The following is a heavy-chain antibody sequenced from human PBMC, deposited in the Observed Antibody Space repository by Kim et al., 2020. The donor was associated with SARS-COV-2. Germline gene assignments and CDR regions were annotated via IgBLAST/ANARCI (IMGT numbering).Heavy chain of an antibody. CDR1: GFTFSSYA. J-gene: IGHJ2*01. CDR2: ISGSGGST. V-gene: IGHV3-23*01. Sequence: GGSLRLSCAASGFTFSSYAMIWVRQAPGKWLEWVSAISGSGGSTYYADSVKGRFTISRDNSKNTLYLQMNSLRAEDTAVYYCAKDQFRTYSSGWYSWYFDLWGRGTLVTVSS. D-gene: IGHD6-19*01. CDR3: AKDQFRTYSSGWYSWYFDL.